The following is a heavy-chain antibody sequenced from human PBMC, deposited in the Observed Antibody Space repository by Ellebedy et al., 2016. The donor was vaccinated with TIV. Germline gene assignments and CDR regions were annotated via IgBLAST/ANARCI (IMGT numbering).Heavy chain of an antibody. CDR1: GFDFSQYG. J-gene: IGHJ4*02. CDR2: ISGSGGGM. CDR3: ARGGAARPDY. Sequence: GGSLRLXXTVSGFDFSQYGMNWVRQAPGKGLQWVSYISGSGGGMTYADSVKGRFTISRDNAKNSLYLHMNSLRDEDTAVYYCARGGAARPDYWGPGTLVTVSS. D-gene: IGHD6-6*01. V-gene: IGHV3-48*02.